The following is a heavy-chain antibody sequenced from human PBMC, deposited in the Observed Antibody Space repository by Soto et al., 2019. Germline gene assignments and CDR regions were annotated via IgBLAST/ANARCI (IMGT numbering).Heavy chain of an antibody. V-gene: IGHV1-69*04. CDR3: AREGGAIVVVPAASLTGGGYFKH. J-gene: IGHJ1*01. D-gene: IGHD2-2*01. CDR2: IIPILGIA. CDR1: GGTFSSYT. Sequence: SVKVSCKASGGTFSSYTISWVRQAPGQGLEWMGRIIPILGIANYAQKFQGRVTIAADKSTSTAYMELSSLRSEDTAVYYCAREGGAIVVVPAASLTGGGYFKHWGQGTLVTVSS.